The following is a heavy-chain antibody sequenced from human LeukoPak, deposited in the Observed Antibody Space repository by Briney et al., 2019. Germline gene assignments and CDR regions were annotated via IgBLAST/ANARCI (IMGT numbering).Heavy chain of an antibody. CDR1: GFTVSSNY. CDR3: ARALYGDYGIFVY. CDR2: IYSGGST. V-gene: IGHV3-53*01. Sequence: GGSLRLSCAASGFTVSSNYMTWVRQAPGKGPEWVTVIYSGGSTYYADSVKGRFTISRDDSKNTLYLQMNSLRAEDTAVYCCARALYGDYGIFVYWGQGTLVSVSS. J-gene: IGHJ4*02. D-gene: IGHD4-17*01.